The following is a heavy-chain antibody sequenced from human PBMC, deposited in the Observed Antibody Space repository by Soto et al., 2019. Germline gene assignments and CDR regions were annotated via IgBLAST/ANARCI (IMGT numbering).Heavy chain of an antibody. J-gene: IGHJ6*02. CDR2: VSPDGSRK. CDR1: GFTFSGYS. V-gene: IGHV3-30*14. Sequence: QVQLVESGGGVVQPGRSLRLSCEGSGFTFSGYSIHWVRQAPGKGLEWVAVVSPDGSRKYYADSVKGRFTIPRDNSQDTVYFQMNSLRSEDTAIYFCARDVWHCGSDTCYFYGMDVWGQGTTITVSS. D-gene: IGHD3-16*01. CDR3: ARDVWHCGSDTCYFYGMDV.